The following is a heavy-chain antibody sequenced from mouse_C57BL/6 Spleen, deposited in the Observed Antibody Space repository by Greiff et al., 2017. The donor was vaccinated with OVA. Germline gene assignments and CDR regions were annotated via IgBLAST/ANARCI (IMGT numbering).Heavy chain of an antibody. Sequence: EVQLQQSGAELVKPGASVKLSCTASGFNIKDYYMHWVKQRTEQGLEWIGRIDPEDGETNYDRKFKGKATITADTSSNTAYLQLSSLTSEDSAVYFCARGYGAADYWGQGTPVTVSA. CDR1: GFNIKDYY. CDR2: IDPEDGET. CDR3: ARGYGAADY. J-gene: IGHJ3*01. V-gene: IGHV14-2*01. D-gene: IGHD2-10*02.